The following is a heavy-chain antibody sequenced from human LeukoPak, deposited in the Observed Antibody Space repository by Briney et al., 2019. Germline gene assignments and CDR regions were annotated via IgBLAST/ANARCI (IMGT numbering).Heavy chain of an antibody. V-gene: IGHV3-74*01. J-gene: IGHJ4*02. CDR3: ARPGGGSYCSGGSCYDY. Sequence: GGSLRLSCAASGFTFSSYWMHWVRQAPGKGLVWVSHINSDGTTTSYADSVKGRFTISRDNAKNTLHLQMSSLRAEDTAVYYCARPGGGSYCSGGSCYDYWGQGALVTVSS. CDR2: INSDGTTT. CDR1: GFTFSSYW. D-gene: IGHD2-15*01.